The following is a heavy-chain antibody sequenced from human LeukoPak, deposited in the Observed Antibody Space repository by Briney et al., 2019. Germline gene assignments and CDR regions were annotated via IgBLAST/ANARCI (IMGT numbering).Heavy chain of an antibody. V-gene: IGHV3-9*01. CDR1: GFTFDDYA. Sequence: GGSLRLSCAASGFTFDDYAMHWVRQAPGKGLEWVSGISWNSGSIGYADSVKGRFTISRDNAKNSLYLQMNSLRAEDTAVYYCARVESDYWGQGTLVTVSS. CDR3: ARVESDY. D-gene: IGHD5-24*01. CDR2: ISWNSGSI. J-gene: IGHJ4*02.